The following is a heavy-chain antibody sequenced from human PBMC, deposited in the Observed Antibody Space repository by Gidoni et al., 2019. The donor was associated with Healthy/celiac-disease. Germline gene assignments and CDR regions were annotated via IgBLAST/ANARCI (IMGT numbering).Heavy chain of an antibody. J-gene: IGHJ3*02. D-gene: IGHD3-22*01. V-gene: IGHV3-30*03. CDR2: ISYDGSNK. CDR1: GFTFSRYG. CDR3: ARTYYYDSSGYYTDAFDI. Sequence: QVQLVESGGGVVQPGRSLRLSCAASGFTFSRYGMHWVRQAPGKGLEWVAVISYDGSNKYYADSVKGRFTISRDNSKNTLYLQMNSLRAEDTAVYYCARTYYYDSSGYYTDAFDIWGQGTMVTVSS.